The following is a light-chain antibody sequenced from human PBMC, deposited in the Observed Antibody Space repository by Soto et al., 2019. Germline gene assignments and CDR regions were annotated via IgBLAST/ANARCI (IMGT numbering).Light chain of an antibody. J-gene: IGKJ2*01. Sequence: DIVLTQSPGTLSLSPGERATLSCRASQIISSTYLGWYQQKPGQAPRLLIYGASSRATGIPDRFSGSGSGTDFNLTISRLEPEDFAVYYCQHYCTSLYTFGQGTKLEIK. CDR1: QIISSTY. V-gene: IGKV3-20*01. CDR3: QHYCTSLYT. CDR2: GAS.